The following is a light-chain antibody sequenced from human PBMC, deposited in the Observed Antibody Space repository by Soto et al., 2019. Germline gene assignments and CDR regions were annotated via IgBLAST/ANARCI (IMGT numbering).Light chain of an antibody. J-gene: IGKJ4*01. CDR3: QQYETLSGT. CDR1: QSVSGW. Sequence: EISMPRSRSLQATCVGDRXHLTFQTSQSVSGWLAWYQQKPGEAPKLLIYDASALPRGVPSRFSVSGSGTKFTLTFASLLPDDFATYYFQQYETLSGTFGRGTKVDIK. CDR2: DAS. V-gene: IGKV1-5*01.